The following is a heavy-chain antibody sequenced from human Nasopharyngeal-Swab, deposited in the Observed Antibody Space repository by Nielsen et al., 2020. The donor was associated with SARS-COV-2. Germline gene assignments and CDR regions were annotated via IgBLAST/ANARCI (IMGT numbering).Heavy chain of an antibody. D-gene: IGHD3-3*01. CDR2: INRSGST. V-gene: IGHV4-34*01. CDR3: ARAIFGVVIIFNYYYMDV. J-gene: IGHJ6*03. Sequence: RQAPGKGLEWIGEINRSGSTNYNPSLKSRVTISVDTYKNQFSLKLSSVTAADTAVYYCARAIFGVVIIFNYYYMDVWGKGTTVTVSS.